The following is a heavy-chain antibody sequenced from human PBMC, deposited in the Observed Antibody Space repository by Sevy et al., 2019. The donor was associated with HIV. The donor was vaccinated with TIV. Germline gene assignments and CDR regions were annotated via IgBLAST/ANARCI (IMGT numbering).Heavy chain of an antibody. J-gene: IGHJ4*02. CDR3: ARGKSVAHMDY. D-gene: IGHD6-19*01. CDR1: GGSISSGGYY. Sequence: SETLSLTCTVSGGSISSGGYYWSWIRQHPGKGLEWIGYIYYSGSTYYNPSLKSRVTISVDTSKNQFSLKLSSVTAADTAVYYCARGKSVAHMDYWGQGTLVTVSS. V-gene: IGHV4-31*03. CDR2: IYYSGST.